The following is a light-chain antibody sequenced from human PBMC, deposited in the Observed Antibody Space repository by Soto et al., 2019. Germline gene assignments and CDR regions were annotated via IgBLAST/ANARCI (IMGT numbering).Light chain of an antibody. Sequence: IQLTQSPSSLSASVGDRVTITCRASQGISSYLAWYQQKPGKAPKLLIYAASTLQSGVPSRFSGSGSGTEFTLTISSLQPDDFATYYCQQYNSHFQTFGQGTKVDIK. V-gene: IGKV1-9*01. CDR3: QQYNSHFQT. CDR2: AAS. J-gene: IGKJ1*01. CDR1: QGISSY.